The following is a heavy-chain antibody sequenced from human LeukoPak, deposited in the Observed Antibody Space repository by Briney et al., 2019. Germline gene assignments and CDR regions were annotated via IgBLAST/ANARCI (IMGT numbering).Heavy chain of an antibody. CDR1: GGSISSGSYY. J-gene: IGHJ4*02. V-gene: IGHV4-61*02. CDR3: ARGEDFLFDY. CDR2: IYTSGST. Sequence: SETLSLTCTVSGGSISSGSYYWSWIRQPAGKGLEWIGRIYTSGSTNYNPSLKSRVTISVDMSKNQFSLKLSSVTAADTAVYYCARGEDFLFDYWGQGTLVTVSS.